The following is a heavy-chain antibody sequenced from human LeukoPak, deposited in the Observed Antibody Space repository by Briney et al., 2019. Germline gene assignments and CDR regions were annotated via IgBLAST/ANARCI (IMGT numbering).Heavy chain of an antibody. J-gene: IGHJ6*02. V-gene: IGHV3-49*03. CDR2: IRSNSYGATT. D-gene: IGHD3-16*01. CDR3: RRDVREAIGWVFYYYNLDV. Sequence: GGSLRLSCTASGFSFKDYSMSWFRQAPGKGLEWVGYIRSNSYGATTEYAASVKGRFTISRDDSKSVVYLQMNRLMTEDTGKYFCRRDVREAIGWVFYYYNLDVWGPGTTVTVSS. CDR1: GFSFKDYS.